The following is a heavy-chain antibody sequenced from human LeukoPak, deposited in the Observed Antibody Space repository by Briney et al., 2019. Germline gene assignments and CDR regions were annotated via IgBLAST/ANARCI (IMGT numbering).Heavy chain of an antibody. CDR1: GFTFSSYA. V-gene: IGHV3-23*01. CDR3: AKSGGSGSYALNAFDI. Sequence: GGSLRLSCAASGFTFSSYAMSWVRQAPGKGLEWVSAISGSGGSTYYADSVKGRFTISRDNSKNTLYLQMNSLRAEDTAVYYCAKSGGSGSYALNAFDIWGQGTMVTVSS. J-gene: IGHJ3*02. D-gene: IGHD3-10*01. CDR2: ISGSGGST.